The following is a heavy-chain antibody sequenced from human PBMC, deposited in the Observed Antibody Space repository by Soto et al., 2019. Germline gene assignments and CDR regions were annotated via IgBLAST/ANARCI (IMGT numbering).Heavy chain of an antibody. J-gene: IGHJ3*02. V-gene: IGHV3-23*01. Sequence: GGSLRLSCAASGFTFSSYAMSWVRQAPGKGLEWVSAISGSGGSTYYADSVKGRFTISRDNSKNTLYLQMNSLRAEDTAVYYCAKLSAYGVRPAAGIGAFDIWGQGTMVTVSS. CDR3: AKLSAYGVRPAAGIGAFDI. CDR1: GFTFSSYA. CDR2: ISGSGGST. D-gene: IGHD2-2*01.